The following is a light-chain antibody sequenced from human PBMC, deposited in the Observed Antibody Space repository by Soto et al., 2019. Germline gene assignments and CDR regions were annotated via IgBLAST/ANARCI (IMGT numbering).Light chain of an antibody. CDR1: QNINNH. J-gene: IGKJ1*01. Sequence: DIQMTQTPYSLSASVGDRIMITCRASQNINNHLNWYQQSPGKAPKVLIFAASNLQSGVPSRFSGSGSGTDFTLTITNLQPDDFATYYCQLTYNIPYTFGLGTKVEI. CDR2: AAS. CDR3: QLTYNIPYT. V-gene: IGKV1-39*01.